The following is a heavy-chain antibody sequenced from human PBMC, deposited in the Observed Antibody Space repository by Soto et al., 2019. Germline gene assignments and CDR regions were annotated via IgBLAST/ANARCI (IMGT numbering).Heavy chain of an antibody. D-gene: IGHD3-22*01. CDR1: GYTFTPYD. J-gene: IGHJ3*02. Sequence: ASLNFSCKPSGYTFTPYDMHWVGQAPGQGLEWMGIINPSGGSTSYAQKFQGRVTMTRDTSTSTVYMELSSLRSEDTAVYYCARGYYYDSGSDAFDIWGQGTMVTVSS. CDR2: INPSGGST. CDR3: ARGYYYDSGSDAFDI. V-gene: IGHV1-46*01.